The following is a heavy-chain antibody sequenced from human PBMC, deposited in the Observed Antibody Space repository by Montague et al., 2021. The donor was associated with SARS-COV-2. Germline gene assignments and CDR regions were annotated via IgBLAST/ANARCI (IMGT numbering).Heavy chain of an antibody. CDR3: ARDTVLVPRVPDK. D-gene: IGHD2-15*01. CDR2: IYYTGST. V-gene: IGHV4-61*01. CDR1: GGSVSSGFYY. J-gene: IGHJ4*02. Sequence: SETLSLTCTVSGGSVSSGFYYWNWIRQTPGKGLEWIGHIYYTGSTNYHPSLKSRVTISVDASKTQFSLKSTSVTAADTAVYYCARDTVLVPRVPDKWGQGVLVTVSS.